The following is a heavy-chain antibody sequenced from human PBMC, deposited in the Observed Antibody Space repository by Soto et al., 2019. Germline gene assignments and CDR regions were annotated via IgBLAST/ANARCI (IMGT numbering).Heavy chain of an antibody. CDR1: GFTFSSYG. Sequence: GGSLRLSCAASGFTFSSYGMHWVRQAPGKGLEWVAVISYDGSNKYYADSVKGRFTISRDNSKNTLYLQMNSLRAEDTAVYYCAKSSLHYGSGSYFDYWGQGTLVTVSS. V-gene: IGHV3-30*18. CDR3: AKSSLHYGSGSYFDY. CDR2: ISYDGSNK. J-gene: IGHJ4*02. D-gene: IGHD3-10*01.